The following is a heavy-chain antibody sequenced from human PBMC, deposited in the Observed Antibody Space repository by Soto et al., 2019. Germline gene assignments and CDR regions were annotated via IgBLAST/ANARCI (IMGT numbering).Heavy chain of an antibody. J-gene: IGHJ5*02. Sequence: GASVKVSCKASGGTSSSYAISWVRQAPGQGLEWMGGIIPIFGTANYAQKFQGRVTITADESTSTAYMELSSLRSEDTAVYYCARGSRSXNCSGGSCYPLFRWFDPWGQGTLVTVSS. CDR1: GGTSSSYA. D-gene: IGHD2-15*01. V-gene: IGHV1-69*13. CDR3: ARGSRSXNCSGGSCYPLFRWFDP. CDR2: IIPIFGTA.